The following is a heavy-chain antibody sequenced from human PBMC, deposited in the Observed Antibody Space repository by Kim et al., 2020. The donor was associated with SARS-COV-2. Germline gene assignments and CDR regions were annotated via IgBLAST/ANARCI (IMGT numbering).Heavy chain of an antibody. CDR2: IYYSGST. CDR1: GGSISSSSYY. J-gene: IGHJ5*02. D-gene: IGHD3-10*01. Sequence: SETLSLTCTVSGGSISSSSYYWGWIRQPPGKGLEWIGSIYYSGSTYYNPSLKSRVTISVDTSKNQFSLKLSSVTAADTAVYYCARSHSITAFYVPGGFDPWGQGTLVTVSS. CDR3: ARSHSITAFYVPGGFDP. V-gene: IGHV4-39*07.